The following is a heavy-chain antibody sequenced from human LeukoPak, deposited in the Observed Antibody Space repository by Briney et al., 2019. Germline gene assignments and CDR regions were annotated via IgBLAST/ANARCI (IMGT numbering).Heavy chain of an antibody. CDR2: INHSGST. J-gene: IGHJ4*02. D-gene: IGHD4-23*01. CDR3: ARVDGGNLDC. Sequence: KPSETLSLTCAVYGGSFSGYYWSWIRQPPGKGLEWIGEINHSGSTYYNPSLKSRVTILVDTSKNQFSLKVSSVTAADTAVYYCARVDGGNLDCWGQGTLVTVSS. V-gene: IGHV4-34*01. CDR1: GGSFSGYY.